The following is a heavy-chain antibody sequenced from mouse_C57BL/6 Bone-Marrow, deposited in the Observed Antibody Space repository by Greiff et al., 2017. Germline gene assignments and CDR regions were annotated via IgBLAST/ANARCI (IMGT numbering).Heavy chain of an antibody. J-gene: IGHJ4*01. CDR1: GYTFTSYG. CDR3: ARRNYAMDY. Sequence: VKLQESGAELARPGASVKLSCKASGYTFTSYGISWVKQRTGQGLEWIGEIYPRSGNIYYNEKFKGKATLTADKSSSTAYMELRSLTSEDSAVYFCARRNYAMDYWGQGTSVTVSS. CDR2: IYPRSGNI. V-gene: IGHV1-81*01.